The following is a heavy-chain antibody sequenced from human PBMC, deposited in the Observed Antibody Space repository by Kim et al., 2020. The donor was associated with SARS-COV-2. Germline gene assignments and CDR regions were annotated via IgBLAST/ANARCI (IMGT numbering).Heavy chain of an antibody. Sequence: SLKSRVTISVDTSKNQFSLKLSSVTAADTAVYYCARDSGYDGYYYYGMDVWGQGTTVTVSS. V-gene: IGHV4-59*01. D-gene: IGHD5-12*01. J-gene: IGHJ6*02. CDR3: ARDSGYDGYYYYGMDV.